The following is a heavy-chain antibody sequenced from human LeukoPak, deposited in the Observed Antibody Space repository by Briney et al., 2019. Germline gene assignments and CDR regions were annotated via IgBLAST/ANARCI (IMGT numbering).Heavy chain of an antibody. V-gene: IGHV1-3*01. CDR1: GYTFTGYY. CDR2: INAGNGNT. Sequence: GAAVKVSCKASGYTFTGYYMHWVRQAPGQRLEWMGWINAGNGNTKYSQKFQGRVAITRDTSASTAYMELSSLRSEDTAVYYCARARIYSQADYWGQGTLVTVSS. CDR3: ARARIYSQADY. J-gene: IGHJ4*02. D-gene: IGHD5-18*01.